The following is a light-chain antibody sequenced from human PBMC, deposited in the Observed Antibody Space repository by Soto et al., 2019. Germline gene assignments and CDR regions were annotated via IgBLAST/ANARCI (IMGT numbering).Light chain of an antibody. CDR3: MQCLHPPPS. CDR2: VAS. CDR1: QSLLYTNGYNY. Sequence: DIVMTQSPLYLPVTPGEPASISCWSSQSLLYTNGYNYLDWYVQKPGQSPQLLIYVASNRASGVPDRFSGSGSGTNFTLKISRVEAEDVGVYYCMQCLHPPPSFGPGTKVDIK. J-gene: IGKJ3*01. V-gene: IGKV2-28*01.